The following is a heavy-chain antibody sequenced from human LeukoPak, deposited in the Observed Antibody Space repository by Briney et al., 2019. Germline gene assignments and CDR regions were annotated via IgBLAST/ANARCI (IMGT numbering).Heavy chain of an antibody. CDR2: INPKSGGT. D-gene: IGHD3-22*01. Sequence: GASVKVSCKASGYTFTDYYIHWVRQAPGQGLEWMGRINPKSGGTNYAQKFQGRVTMTRDTSISTAYMEVISLRSDDTAVYYCAKDKVGDDSGLVDYWGRGILVTVSS. CDR1: GYTFTDYY. CDR3: AKDKVGDDSGLVDY. J-gene: IGHJ4*02. V-gene: IGHV1-2*06.